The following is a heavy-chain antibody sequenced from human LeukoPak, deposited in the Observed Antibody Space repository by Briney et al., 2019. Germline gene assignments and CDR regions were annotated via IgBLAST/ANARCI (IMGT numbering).Heavy chain of an antibody. CDR3: ASHLRRDGYKPLPFLRY. J-gene: IGHJ4*02. D-gene: IGHD5-24*01. CDR2: IYYSGST. CDR1: GGSISSGSYY. V-gene: IGHV4-39*01. Sequence: SETLSLTCTVSGGSISSGSYYWSWIRQPAGKGLEWIGSIYYSGSTYYNPSLKSRVTISVDTSKNQFSLKLSSVTAADTAVYYCASHLRRDGYKPLPFLRYWGQGTLVTVSS.